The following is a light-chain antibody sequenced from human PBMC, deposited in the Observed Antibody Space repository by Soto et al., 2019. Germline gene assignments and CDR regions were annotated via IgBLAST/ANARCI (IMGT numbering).Light chain of an antibody. CDR1: GRDVRTYNL. CDR2: EAS. J-gene: IGLJ1*01. Sequence: QPASVSGSPGQSITISCTVTGRDVRTYNLVSWYQQHPGKVPKLIIYEASKRPSGVSNRFSGSQPGNTASLTVSGLQAEDEADYYCCSYAGDKTYVFGSGTKLTVL. CDR3: CSYAGDKTYV. V-gene: IGLV2-23*01.